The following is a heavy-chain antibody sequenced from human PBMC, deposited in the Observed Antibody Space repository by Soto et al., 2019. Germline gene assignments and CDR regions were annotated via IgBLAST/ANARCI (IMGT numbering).Heavy chain of an antibody. CDR2: INSDGSST. D-gene: IGHD3-22*01. V-gene: IGHV3-74*01. J-gene: IGHJ3*02. Sequence: GGSLRLSCAASGFTFSSYWMHWVRQAPGKGLVWVSRINSDGSSTSYADSMKGRFTISRDNAKNTLYLQMNSLRAEDTAVYYCASRVYYYDSSGYYSLAGAFDIWGQGTMVTVSS. CDR3: ASRVYYYDSSGYYSLAGAFDI. CDR1: GFTFSSYW.